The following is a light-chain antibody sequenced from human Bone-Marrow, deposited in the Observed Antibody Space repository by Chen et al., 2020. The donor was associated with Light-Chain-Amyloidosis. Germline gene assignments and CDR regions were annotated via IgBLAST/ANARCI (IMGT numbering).Light chain of an antibody. J-gene: IGKJ2*01. CDR1: QSLLHSSGYNS. CDR2: LSP. CDR3: MQALQIPHT. V-gene: IGKV2-28*01. Sequence: DIVLTQSPLSLPVTPGEPASISCRSSQSLLHSSGYNSLDWYLQKPGQSPQLLIYLSPTRASGVPDRFSGSGSGTDFTLKISRVEAEDVGVYYCMQALQIPHTFGQGTKLEIK.